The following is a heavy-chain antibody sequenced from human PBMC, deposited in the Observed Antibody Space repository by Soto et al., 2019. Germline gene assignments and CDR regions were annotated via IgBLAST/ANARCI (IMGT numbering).Heavy chain of an antibody. CDR1: GFTFDDYA. CDR3: ARSPLFGAVAGNGYYFDY. D-gene: IGHD6-19*01. CDR2: ISWNSGSI. J-gene: IGHJ4*02. Sequence: GGSLRLSCAASGFTFDDYAMHWVRQAPGKGLEWVSGISWNSGSIGYADSVKGRFTISRDNAKNSLYLQMNSLRAEDTALYYCARSPLFGAVAGNGYYFDYWGQGTLVTVSS. V-gene: IGHV3-9*01.